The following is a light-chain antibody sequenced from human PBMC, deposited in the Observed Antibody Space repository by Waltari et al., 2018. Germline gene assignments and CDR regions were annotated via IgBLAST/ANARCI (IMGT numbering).Light chain of an antibody. V-gene: IGKV1-5*03. CDR1: QSVTNW. Sequence: DIQMTQSPSTLSASVGDRVTITCRASQSVTNWLAWYQQRPGEAPKVLIYKASNLESGAPSRFSGSGYGTDFTLTISSLQPDDFATYYCQQYSGYSRTFGQGTKVEIK. J-gene: IGKJ1*01. CDR3: QQYSGYSRT. CDR2: KAS.